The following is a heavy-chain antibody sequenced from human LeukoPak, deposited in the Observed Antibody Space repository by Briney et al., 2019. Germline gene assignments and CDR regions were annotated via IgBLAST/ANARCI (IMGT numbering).Heavy chain of an antibody. CDR1: GGSISSGDYY. CDR3: GSDQRQIGAFDI. Sequence: SQTLSLTCTVSGGSISSGDYYWSWLRQPPGTGLEWIGYIYYSGSTYYNPSLKSRVTISVDTSKNQFSLKLSSVTAADTAVYYCGSDQRQIGAFDIWGQGTMVTVSS. V-gene: IGHV4-30-4*08. D-gene: IGHD3-22*01. CDR2: IYYSGST. J-gene: IGHJ3*02.